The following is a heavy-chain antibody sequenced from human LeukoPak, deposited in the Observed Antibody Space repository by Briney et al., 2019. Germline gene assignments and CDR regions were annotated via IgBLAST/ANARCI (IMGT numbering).Heavy chain of an antibody. CDR2: MNPNSGNT. J-gene: IGHJ1*01. D-gene: IGHD6-13*01. CDR3: ARGSPTIAAAGTAHFQH. CDR1: GYTFTSYD. V-gene: IGHV1-8*01. Sequence: EASVKVSCKASGYTFTSYDINWVRQATGQGLEWMGWMNPNSGNTGYAQKFQGRVTMSRNTSISTAYMELSSLRSEDTAVYYCARGSPTIAAAGTAHFQHWGQGTLVTVSS.